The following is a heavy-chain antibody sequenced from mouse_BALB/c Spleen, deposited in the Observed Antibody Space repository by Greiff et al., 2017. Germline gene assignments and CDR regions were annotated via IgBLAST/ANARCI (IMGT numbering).Heavy chain of an antibody. CDR2: ISDGGSYT. V-gene: IGHV5-4*02. Sequence: EVQGVESGGGLVKPGGSLKLSCAASGFTFSDYYMYWVRQTPEKRLEWVATISDGGSYTYYPDSVKGRFTISRDNAKNNLYLQMSSLKSEDTAMYYCARDPDYWGQGTSVTVSS. CDR3: ARDPDY. CDR1: GFTFSDYY. J-gene: IGHJ4*01.